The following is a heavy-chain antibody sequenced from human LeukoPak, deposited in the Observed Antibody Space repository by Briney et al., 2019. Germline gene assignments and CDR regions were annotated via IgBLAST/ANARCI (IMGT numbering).Heavy chain of an antibody. J-gene: IGHJ5*02. Sequence: ASVKVSCKASGYTFTGYYMHWVRQAPGQGLEWMGWINPNSGGTNYAQKFQGRVTMTRDTSISTAYMELSRLRSDDTAVYYCARGGWLSILHNWFDPWGQGTLVTVSS. D-gene: IGHD6-19*01. CDR2: INPNSGGT. CDR3: ARGGWLSILHNWFDP. CDR1: GYTFTGYY. V-gene: IGHV1-2*02.